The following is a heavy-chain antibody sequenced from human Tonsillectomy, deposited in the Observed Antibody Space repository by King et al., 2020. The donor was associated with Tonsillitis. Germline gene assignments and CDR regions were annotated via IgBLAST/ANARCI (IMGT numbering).Heavy chain of an antibody. Sequence: QLVQSGGGVVRPGGSLRLSCAASGFTFDDYGMSWVRQAPGKGLEWVSGINWNGGSTSYGDSVKGRFTISRDNAKNSLYLQMNSLRAEDTALYYCARANSPFPIWTGLGFDYWGQGALVTVSS. CDR3: ARANSPFPIWTGLGFDY. CDR1: GFTFDDYG. CDR2: INWNGGST. J-gene: IGHJ4*02. V-gene: IGHV3-20*04. D-gene: IGHD3/OR15-3a*01.